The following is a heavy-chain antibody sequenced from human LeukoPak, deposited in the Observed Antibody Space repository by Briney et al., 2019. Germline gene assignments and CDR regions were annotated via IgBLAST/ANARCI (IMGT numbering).Heavy chain of an antibody. Sequence: GGSLRLSCAASGFTFSNAWMSWVRQAPGKGLEWVGRIKSKTGGGTTDYAAPVNGRFTISRDDSKNTLYLQMNSLKTEDTAVYYCSRVSLERRWGGYYFDYWGQGTLVTVSS. CDR1: GFTFSNAW. J-gene: IGHJ4*02. CDR2: IKSKTGGGTT. CDR3: SRVSLERRWGGYYFDY. V-gene: IGHV3-15*01. D-gene: IGHD1-1*01.